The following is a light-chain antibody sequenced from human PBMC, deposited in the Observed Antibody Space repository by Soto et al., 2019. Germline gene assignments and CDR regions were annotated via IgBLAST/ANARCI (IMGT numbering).Light chain of an antibody. CDR3: QQYYSTPRLT. CDR2: WAS. Sequence: DIVMTQAPDSLAVSLGERATINCKSSQSVLYSSNNKNYLAWYQQKPGQPHKLLIYWASTRESGVPDRFSGSGSGTDFTRTISSLQAEDVAVYYCQQYYSTPRLTFGGGTKVEIK. CDR1: QSVLYSSNNKNY. V-gene: IGKV4-1*01. J-gene: IGKJ4*01.